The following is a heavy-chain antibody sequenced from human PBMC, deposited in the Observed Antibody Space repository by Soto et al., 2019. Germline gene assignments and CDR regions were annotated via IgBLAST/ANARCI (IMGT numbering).Heavy chain of an antibody. CDR1: GGSISSGGYS. V-gene: IGHV4-30-2*01. J-gene: IGHJ5*02. CDR3: ARGYGSGRSGWFDP. Sequence: QLQLQESGSGLVKPSQTLSLTCAVSGGSISSGGYSWSWIRQPPGKGLEWVGYIYHSGSTYYNPSLPGRVTISVDRSKNQFSMKLSSVTAADTAVYYCARGYGSGRSGWFDPWGQGTLVTVSS. D-gene: IGHD3-10*01. CDR2: IYHSGST.